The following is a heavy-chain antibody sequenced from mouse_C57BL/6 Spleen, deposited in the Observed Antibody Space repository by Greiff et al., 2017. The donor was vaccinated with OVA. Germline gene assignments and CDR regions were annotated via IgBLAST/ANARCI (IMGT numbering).Heavy chain of an antibody. CDR2: INPSNGGT. CDR3: ARKRYDNDWDVDV. D-gene: IGHD2-4*01. V-gene: IGHV1-53*01. J-gene: IGHJ1*03. Sequence: QVQLQQPGAELVKPGASVKLSCKASGYTFTSYWMHWVKQRPGQGLEWIGTINPSNGGTNYNEKFKSKATLTVDKSSSTAYMQLSSLTSEDSAVYSCARKRYDNDWDVDVWGTGTTVTVSS. CDR1: GYTFTSYW.